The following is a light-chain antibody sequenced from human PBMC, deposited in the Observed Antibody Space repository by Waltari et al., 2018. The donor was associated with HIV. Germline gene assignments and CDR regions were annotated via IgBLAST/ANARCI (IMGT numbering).Light chain of an antibody. Sequence: QSVLTQPPSASGTPGQRVTISCSGSSSNIGSNTVNWYQQLPGTAPKLIIYSNNQRPSGVPDRFSGSKSGTSASLAISGLQSEDEADYYCAAWDDSLNGPGVVFGGGTKLTVL. J-gene: IGLJ2*01. V-gene: IGLV1-44*01. CDR1: SSNIGSNT. CDR2: SNN. CDR3: AAWDDSLNGPGVV.